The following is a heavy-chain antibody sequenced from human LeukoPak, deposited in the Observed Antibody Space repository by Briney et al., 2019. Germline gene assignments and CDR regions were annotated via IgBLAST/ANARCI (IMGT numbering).Heavy chain of an antibody. Sequence: GGSLRLSCGASGFTFSSYAMHWVRQAPGKGLEYVSAISSNGGSTYYANSVKGRFTISRDNSKNTLYLQMGSLRAEDMAVYYCARSDDGNDYWGQGTLVTVSS. J-gene: IGHJ4*02. CDR2: ISSNGGST. D-gene: IGHD4-17*01. CDR3: ARSDDGNDY. V-gene: IGHV3-64*01. CDR1: GFTFSSYA.